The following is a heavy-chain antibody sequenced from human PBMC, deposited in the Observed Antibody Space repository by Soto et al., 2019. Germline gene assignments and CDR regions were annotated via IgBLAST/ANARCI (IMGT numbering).Heavy chain of an antibody. J-gene: IGHJ4*02. V-gene: IGHV6-1*01. CDR1: GDSVSGNSAT. CDR2: TYYRXKWYS. CDR3: ARGQGVLAK. D-gene: IGHD3-3*02. Sequence: PSLXLSLTCAISGDSVSGNSATWNWIRQSPSGGLEWLGXTYYRXKWYSAYAVSXXSRITTKXXKSTHQLSMQLNSVTPEDTAVYYCARGQGVLAKWGQGTLVTVSS.